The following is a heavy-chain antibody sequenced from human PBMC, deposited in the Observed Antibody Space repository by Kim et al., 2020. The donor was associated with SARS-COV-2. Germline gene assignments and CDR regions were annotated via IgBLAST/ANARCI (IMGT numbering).Heavy chain of an antibody. D-gene: IGHD3-22*01. J-gene: IGHJ6*02. V-gene: IGHV4-4*02. CDR1: GGSISSSNW. Sequence: SETLSLTCAVSGGSISSSNWWSWVRQPPGKGLEWFGEIYHSGSTNYNPSLKSRVTISVDKSKNQFSLKLSSVTAADTAVYYCARDLRYDSSGYPLGYYYGMDVWGQGTTVTVSS. CDR3: ARDLRYDSSGYPLGYYYGMDV. CDR2: IYHSGST.